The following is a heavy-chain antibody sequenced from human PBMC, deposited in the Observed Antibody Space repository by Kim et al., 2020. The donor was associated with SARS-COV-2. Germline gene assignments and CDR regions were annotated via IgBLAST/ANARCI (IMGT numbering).Heavy chain of an antibody. J-gene: IGHJ4*02. CDR1: GFTFSSYA. V-gene: IGHV3-30-3*01. CDR3: ARTSGSYQTNYFDY. D-gene: IGHD1-26*01. Sequence: GGSLRLSCAASGFTFSSYAMHWVRQAPGKGLEWVAVITYDGSNKYYADSVKGRFTISRDNSKNTLYLQMNSLRAEDTAVYYCARTSGSYQTNYFDYWGQGTLVTVSS. CDR2: ITYDGSNK.